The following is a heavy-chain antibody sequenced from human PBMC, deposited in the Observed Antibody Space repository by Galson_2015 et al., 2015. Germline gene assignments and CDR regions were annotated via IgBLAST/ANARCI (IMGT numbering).Heavy chain of an antibody. CDR1: GGSINSYY. D-gene: IGHD3-3*01. J-gene: IGHJ3*01. CDR3: ARPYITMFRGAFDL. CDR2: LYYSGST. V-gene: IGHV4-59*12. Sequence: ETLSLTCTLFGGSINSYYWTWIRQTPGKGLEWIGDLYYSGSTNFNPTLKSRVTISVDPSRSEFSLKLRSVTAADTGVYYCARPYITMFRGAFDLWGQGTIVTVSS.